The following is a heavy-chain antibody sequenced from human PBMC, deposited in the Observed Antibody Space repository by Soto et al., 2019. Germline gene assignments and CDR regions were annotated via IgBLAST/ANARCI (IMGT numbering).Heavy chain of an antibody. CDR1: GFSLSTSGMC. J-gene: IGHJ6*02. V-gene: IGHV2-70*01. Sequence: SGPTLVNPTQTLTLTCTFSGFSLSTSGMCVSWIRQPPGKALEWLALIDWDDDKYYSTSLKTRLTISKDTSKNQVVLTMTNMDPVDTATYYCARTPLLRYFDWPYGMDVWGQGTTVTVSS. CDR2: IDWDDDK. D-gene: IGHD3-9*01. CDR3: ARTPLLRYFDWPYGMDV.